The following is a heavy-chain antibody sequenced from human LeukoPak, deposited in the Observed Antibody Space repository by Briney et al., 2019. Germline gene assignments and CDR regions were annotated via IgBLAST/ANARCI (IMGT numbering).Heavy chain of an antibody. D-gene: IGHD3-10*01. CDR1: GFTFSSYW. J-gene: IGHJ5*02. CDR3: ARGPPLWFGELLRMRYNWFDP. V-gene: IGHV3-7*01. CDR2: IKQDGSEK. Sequence: GGSLRLSCAASGFTFSSYWMSWVRQAPGKGLEWVANIKQDGSEKYYVDSVKGRFTISRDNAKNSLYLQMNSLRAEDTAVYYCARGPPLWFGELLRMRYNWFDPWGQGTLVTVSS.